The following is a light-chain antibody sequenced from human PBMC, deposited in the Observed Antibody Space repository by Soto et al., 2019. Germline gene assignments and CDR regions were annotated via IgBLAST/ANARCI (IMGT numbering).Light chain of an antibody. CDR3: QHRSNWLYT. V-gene: IGKV3-11*01. Sequence: ELVLTQSPATLSLSPGERATLSCRASQSVSSHLAWYRQKPGQPPRLLIYDASNSATGIPARFSGSGSGTDFTLTISSLEPEDFAVYYCQHRSNWLYTFGQGTKLE. CDR1: QSVSSH. CDR2: DAS. J-gene: IGKJ2*01.